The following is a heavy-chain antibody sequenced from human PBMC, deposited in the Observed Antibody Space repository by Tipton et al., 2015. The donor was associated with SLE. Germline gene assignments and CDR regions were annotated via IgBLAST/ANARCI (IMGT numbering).Heavy chain of an antibody. J-gene: IGHJ5*02. CDR2: VYTDGST. CDR1: GGSLSSTSNF. D-gene: IGHD1-26*01. CDR3: ARGGGSDAVYKRFDP. Sequence: TLSLTCTVSGGSLSSTSNFWSWSRQPAGKGLEWIGRVYTDGSTTYNPSLKSRVTISVDTSKNHFSLRLGSVTAADTAVYYCARGGGSDAVYKRFDPWGQGTLVTVSS. V-gene: IGHV4-61*02.